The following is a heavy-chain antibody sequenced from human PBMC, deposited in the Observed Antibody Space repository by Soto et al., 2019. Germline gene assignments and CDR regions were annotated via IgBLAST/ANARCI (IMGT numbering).Heavy chain of an antibody. D-gene: IGHD6-13*01. CDR3: ARGRGAAADYFDV. CDR2: ISSSTSHT. V-gene: IGHV3-11*05. CDR1: GFTFSDYY. Sequence: QVQLVESGGGLVKPGGSLRLSCVVSGFTFSDYYMTWIRQAPGKGLEWVSYISSSTSHTNYADSVKGRFTISRDNAKNSLFLQMNSLRAEDTAVYYCARGRGAAADYFDVWCQGTLVTVSS. J-gene: IGHJ4*02.